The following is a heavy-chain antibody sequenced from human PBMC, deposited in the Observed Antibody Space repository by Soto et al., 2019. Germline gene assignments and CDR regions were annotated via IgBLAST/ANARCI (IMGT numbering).Heavy chain of an antibody. CDR2: ISSRGTDI. J-gene: IGHJ5*02. Sequence: GSLRLSCEASGFLFSTSTLNWVRRAPGKGLEWVAEISSRGTDIYYADSVKGRFTISRDNSKNTLYLLLDRVKSDDTAVYFCATLGRADYPPLAAWGQGTLVTVSS. CDR1: GFLFSTST. V-gene: IGHV3-30*14. D-gene: IGHD4-17*01. CDR3: ATLGRADYPPLAA.